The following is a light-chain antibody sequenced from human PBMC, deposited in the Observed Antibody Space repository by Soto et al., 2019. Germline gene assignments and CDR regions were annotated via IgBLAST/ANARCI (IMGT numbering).Light chain of an antibody. V-gene: IGKV3-15*01. J-gene: IGKJ5*01. CDR3: QQYNSWPPIT. CDR2: GAS. CDR1: QSVSSN. Sequence: EIVMTQSPATLSVSPGERATLSCRASQSVSSNLAWYQQKPGQAPRLLIYGASSRATGIPVRFSGSGSGTEFTLTISSLQSEDFVVYYCQQYNSWPPITFGQGTRLEIK.